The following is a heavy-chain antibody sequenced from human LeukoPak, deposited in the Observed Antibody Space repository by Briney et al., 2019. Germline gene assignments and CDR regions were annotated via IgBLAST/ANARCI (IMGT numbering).Heavy chain of an antibody. Sequence: PSETLSRTCTDSGGSISSHYWSWIRQPPGKGLEWIGYIYYSGSTKYNPSLKSRVTISVDTSKNKFSLKLSSVTAAETAVYCCARAYDFWYWFDPWRQGTVDSVSS. CDR3: ARAYDFWYWFDP. V-gene: IGHV4-59*11. D-gene: IGHD3-3*01. CDR2: IYYSGST. J-gene: IGHJ5*02. CDR1: GGSISSHY.